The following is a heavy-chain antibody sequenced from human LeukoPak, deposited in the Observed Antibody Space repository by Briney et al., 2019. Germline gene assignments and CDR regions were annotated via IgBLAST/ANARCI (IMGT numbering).Heavy chain of an antibody. Sequence: GESLKISCKGSGYSYTSYWIGWVRQMPGKGLEWMGIIYPGDSDTRYSPSFQGQVTISADKSISTAYLQWSSLKASDTAMSYCARIAYYGSGSYYNALGFDYWGQGTLVTVSS. D-gene: IGHD3-10*01. V-gene: IGHV5-51*01. CDR3: ARIAYYGSGSYYNALGFDY. CDR2: IYPGDSDT. J-gene: IGHJ4*02. CDR1: GYSYTSYW.